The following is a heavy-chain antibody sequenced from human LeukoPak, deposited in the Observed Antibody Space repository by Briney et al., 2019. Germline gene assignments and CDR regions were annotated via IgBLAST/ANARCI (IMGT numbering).Heavy chain of an antibody. V-gene: IGHV3-15*01. CDR2: IKSKTDGGTT. CDR1: GFTFSNAW. D-gene: IGHD2-2*01. J-gene: IGHJ4*02. CDR3: TTDPEPGSNIVVVHRPWGY. Sequence: GGYLRLSCAASGFTFSNAWMSWVRRAPGKGLEWVGRIKSKTDGGTTDYAAPVKGRFTISRDDSKNTLYLQMNSLKTGDTAVYYCTTDPEPGSNIVVVHRPWGYWGQGTLVTVSS.